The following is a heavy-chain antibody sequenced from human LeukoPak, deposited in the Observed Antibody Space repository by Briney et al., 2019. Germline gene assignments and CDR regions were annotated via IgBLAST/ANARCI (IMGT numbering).Heavy chain of an antibody. D-gene: IGHD2-15*01. J-gene: IGHJ4*02. CDR3: ARDRREQYCSGGSCYSALGFFDY. CDR1: GGSISSYSYY. CDR2: IHDSGST. V-gene: IGHV4-61*03. Sequence: SETLSLTCTVSGGSISSYSYYWSWIRQPPGKGLEWIGYIHDSGSTNYNPSLKRRVTISVDTSKNRFSLKLSSVTAADTAVYYCARDRREQYCSGGSCYSALGFFDYWGQGTLVTVSS.